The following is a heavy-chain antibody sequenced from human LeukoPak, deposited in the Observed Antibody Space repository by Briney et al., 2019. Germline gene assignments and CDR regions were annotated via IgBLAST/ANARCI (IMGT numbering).Heavy chain of an antibody. CDR3: ARDVLLWGGHDAFDI. CDR1: GGSISSGYY. Sequence: PSETLSLTCTVSGGSISSGYYWGWIRQPPGKGLEWIGSIYHSGSTYYNPSLKSRVTISVDTSKNQFSLKLSSVTAADTAVYYCARDVLLWGGHDAFDIWGQGTMVTVSS. V-gene: IGHV4-38-2*02. D-gene: IGHD3-10*01. CDR2: IYHSGST. J-gene: IGHJ3*02.